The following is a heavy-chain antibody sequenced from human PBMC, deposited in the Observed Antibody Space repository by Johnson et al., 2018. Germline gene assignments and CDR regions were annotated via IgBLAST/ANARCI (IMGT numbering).Heavy chain of an antibody. Sequence: VQLVESGGGVVQPGRSLRLSCAASGFTFSSYAMHWVRQAPGKGLEWVSAIGTAGDTYYPGSVKGRFTISRENAKNSLYLQMNSLRAGDTAVYYCARDNTDAFDIWGQGTMVTVSS. V-gene: IGHV3-13*01. J-gene: IGHJ3*02. CDR3: ARDNTDAFDI. D-gene: IGHD2-2*02. CDR2: IGTAGDT. CDR1: GFTFSSYA.